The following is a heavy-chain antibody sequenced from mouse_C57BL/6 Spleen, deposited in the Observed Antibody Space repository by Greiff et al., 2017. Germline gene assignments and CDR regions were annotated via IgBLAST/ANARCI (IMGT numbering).Heavy chain of an antibody. V-gene: IGHV1-26*01. CDR2: INPNNGGT. CDR3: VAPWFAY. CDR1: GYTFTDYY. J-gene: IGHJ3*01. Sequence: EVQLQQSGPELVKPGASVKISCKASGYTFTDYYMNWVKQSHGKSLEWIGDINPNNGGTSYNQKFKGKATLTVDKSSSTAYMELRSLTSEDSAVYYCVAPWFAYWGQGTLVTVSA.